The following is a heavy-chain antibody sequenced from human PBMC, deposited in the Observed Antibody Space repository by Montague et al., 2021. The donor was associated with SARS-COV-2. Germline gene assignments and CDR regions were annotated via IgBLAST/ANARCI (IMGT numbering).Heavy chain of an antibody. J-gene: IGHJ4*02. CDR2: IYHSGST. V-gene: IGHV4-4*02. D-gene: IGHD3-22*01. CDR1: GGSISSSNW. Sequence: SETLSLTCAVSGGSISSSNWWSWVRQPPGKGLEWIGEIYHSGSTNYNPSLKSRVTISVDKSKNQFSLKLSSVTAADTAAYYCARRVSWVSMIVAVAYFDYWGQGTRVTVPS. CDR3: ARRVSWVSMIVAVAYFDY.